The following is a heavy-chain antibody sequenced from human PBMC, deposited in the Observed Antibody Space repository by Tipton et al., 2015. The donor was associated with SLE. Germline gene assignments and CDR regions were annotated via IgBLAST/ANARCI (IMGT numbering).Heavy chain of an antibody. D-gene: IGHD3/OR15-3a*01. Sequence: TLSLTCTVSGGSLTSYYWTWLRPAPGKRLEWIAYIYYSGITHYNPSLKRRVPISKATSKNQFSLRLTSVTAADTAVYVCARHTWTGFAFDTWGRGNLVTVSS. CDR3: ARHTWTGFAFDT. V-gene: IGHV4-59*08. J-gene: IGHJ4*02. CDR2: IYYSGIT. CDR1: GGSLTSYY.